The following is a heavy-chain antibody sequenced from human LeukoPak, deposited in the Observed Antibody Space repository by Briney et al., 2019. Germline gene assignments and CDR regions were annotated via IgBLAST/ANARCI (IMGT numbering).Heavy chain of an antibody. J-gene: IGHJ3*01. V-gene: IGHV6-1*01. CDR3: ASNYYDSSGYYYLDSFDV. D-gene: IGHD3-22*01. CDR2: TYYRSKWYN. Sequence: SQTLSLTCAISGDSVSRNSAAWNWIRQSPSRGLEWLGRTYYRSKWYNDYAVSVKSRITINPDTSKNQFSLQLNSVTPEDTAVYYCASNYYDSSGYYYLDSFDVWGQGTMVTVFS. CDR1: GDSVSRNSAA.